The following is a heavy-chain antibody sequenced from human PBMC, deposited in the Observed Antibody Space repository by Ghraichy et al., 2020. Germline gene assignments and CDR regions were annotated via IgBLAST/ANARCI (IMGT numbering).Heavy chain of an antibody. CDR3: ARDHYFDY. CDR2: ISSSSSYI. Sequence: GESLNISCAASGFTFSSYSINWVRQAPGKGLEWVSSISSSSSYIYYADSVKGRFTISRDNAKNSLYLQMNSLRAEDTAVYYCARDHYFDYWGQGTLVTVSS. J-gene: IGHJ4*02. V-gene: IGHV3-21*01. CDR1: GFTFSSYS.